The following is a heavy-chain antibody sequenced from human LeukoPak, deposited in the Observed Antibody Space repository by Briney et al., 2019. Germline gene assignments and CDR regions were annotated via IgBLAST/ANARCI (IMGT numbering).Heavy chain of an antibody. V-gene: IGHV3-74*01. D-gene: IGHD2-21*01. J-gene: IGHJ4*02. CDR1: GFTFNNYW. CDR2: INNDGSSA. Sequence: GGSLRLSCAASGFTFNNYWIHWVRQVPGKGLVWVSRINNDGSSASYVDSVKGRFTISRDNAKNTLFLQMNSLRAEDTAVYYCVTDLVIKGYFDYWGQGALVTVSS. CDR3: VTDLVIKGYFDY.